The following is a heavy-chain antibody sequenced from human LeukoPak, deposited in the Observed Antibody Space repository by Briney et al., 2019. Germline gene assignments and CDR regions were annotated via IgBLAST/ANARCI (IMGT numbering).Heavy chain of an antibody. Sequence: PSGTLSLTCTVSGGSISALSDYWGWIRQAPGKGLEWIGSMINGGNSFYNPSLKSRASMSIDTSKNQFSLRLKSVAASDTALYYCARHLTYDLGDFWGQGVLVSVSS. CDR3: ARHLTYDLGDF. D-gene: IGHD3-3*01. J-gene: IGHJ4*02. CDR1: GGSISALSDY. V-gene: IGHV4-39*01. CDR2: MINGGNS.